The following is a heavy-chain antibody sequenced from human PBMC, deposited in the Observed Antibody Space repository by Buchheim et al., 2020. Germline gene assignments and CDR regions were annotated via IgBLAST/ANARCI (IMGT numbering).Heavy chain of an antibody. J-gene: IGHJ6*02. CDR3: ARGGYCSSTTCANYNGLDV. Sequence: QVQLVESGGGVVQPGRSLRLSCAASGFTFSSYGMHWVRQAPGKGLEWVATIWYDGSNKYYADSVKGRFTISRDNSKKTLYLQINSLRAEDTAVHYCARGGYCSSTTCANYNGLDVWGQGTT. D-gene: IGHD2-2*01. V-gene: IGHV3-33*01. CDR1: GFTFSSYG. CDR2: IWYDGSNK.